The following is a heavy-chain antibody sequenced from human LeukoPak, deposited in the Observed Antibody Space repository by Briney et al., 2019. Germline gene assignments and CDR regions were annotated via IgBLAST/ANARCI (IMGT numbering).Heavy chain of an antibody. V-gene: IGHV3-23*01. J-gene: IGHJ4*02. CDR1: GFTFSSYT. Sequence: GGSLRLSCTASGFTFSSYTMTWVRQAPGKGPKWVSTITTGDGNTYYADSVKGRFTVSRDDSKNTLYLQMNSLRAEDTAVYYCAKDGGLWVSAHWGDSWGRGTLVTVSS. CDR3: AKDGGLWVSAHWGDS. D-gene: IGHD7-27*01. CDR2: ITTGDGNT.